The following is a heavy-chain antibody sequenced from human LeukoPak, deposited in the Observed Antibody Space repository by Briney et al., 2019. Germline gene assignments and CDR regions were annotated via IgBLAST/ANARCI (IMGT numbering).Heavy chain of an antibody. CDR2: IDPSDSYT. CDR1: GSIFTTYW. J-gene: IGHJ4*02. CDR3: ASQTFHYDTSGYFLFDN. Sequence: GESLRIPCQGSGSIFTTYWISWVRQMPGKGLEWMGRIDPSDSYTNYSPSFQGHVTISADKSINTAYLQWSGLKASDTAMYYCASQTFHYDTSGYFLFDNWGQGTLVTVSS. D-gene: IGHD3-22*01. V-gene: IGHV5-10-1*01.